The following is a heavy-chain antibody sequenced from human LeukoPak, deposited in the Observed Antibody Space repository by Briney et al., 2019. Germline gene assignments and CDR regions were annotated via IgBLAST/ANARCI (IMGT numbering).Heavy chain of an antibody. Sequence: GESLKISFHGSGYSFTGYWIGWVRQMPGKGLEWMGITYPGASDTKYNPSLQSQVTISADKSNNTAYLQWGALKASDTAMYYCVRHREVVTYYDPFDLWGQGTKVTVSA. D-gene: IGHD4-23*01. CDR2: TYPGASDT. CDR3: VRHREVVTYYDPFDL. J-gene: IGHJ3*01. V-gene: IGHV5-51*01. CDR1: GYSFTGYW.